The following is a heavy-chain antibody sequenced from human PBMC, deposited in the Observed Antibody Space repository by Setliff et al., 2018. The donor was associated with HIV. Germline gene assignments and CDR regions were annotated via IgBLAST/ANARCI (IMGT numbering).Heavy chain of an antibody. Sequence: TLSLTCGVSGYSISSDYCWSWIRQTPGKGLEWIGYIFNTGSTYYKSSLASRLTMSIDTSRNQFSLKLRSVTAADTAVFYCARMSVSAAVYFDSWGQGTLVTVSS. J-gene: IGHJ4*02. CDR2: IFNTGST. D-gene: IGHD6-25*01. V-gene: IGHV4-30-4*08. CDR3: ARMSVSAAVYFDS. CDR1: GYSISSDYC.